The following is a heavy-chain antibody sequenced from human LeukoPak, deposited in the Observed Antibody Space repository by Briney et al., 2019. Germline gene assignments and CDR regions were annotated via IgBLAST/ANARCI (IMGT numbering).Heavy chain of an antibody. V-gene: IGHV4-59*01. CDR3: ARVRWDSSSCLDY. CDR2: IYYSGST. Sequence: SETLSLTCTVSGGSISSYYWSWIRQPPGKGLEWIGYIYYSGSTNYNPSLKSRVTISVDTSKNQFSLKLSSVTAADTAVYYCARVRWDSSSCLDYWGRGTLVTVSS. J-gene: IGHJ4*02. D-gene: IGHD6-13*01. CDR1: GGSISSYY.